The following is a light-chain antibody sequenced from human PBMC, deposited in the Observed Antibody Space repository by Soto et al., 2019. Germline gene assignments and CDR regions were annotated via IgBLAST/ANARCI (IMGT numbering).Light chain of an antibody. V-gene: IGKV4-1*01. J-gene: IGKJ2*01. CDR3: QQYYNTPYT. CDR1: QNVFYRSSNKSY. CDR2: WAS. Sequence: DIVMTQSPDFLAVSLGERATITCKSSQNVFYRSSNKSYLAWYQQRPGQPPSLLLYWASTRESGVPDRFIGSGSETDFTLTISSLQAGDEDIYHCQQYYNTPYTFGQGTTLEIK.